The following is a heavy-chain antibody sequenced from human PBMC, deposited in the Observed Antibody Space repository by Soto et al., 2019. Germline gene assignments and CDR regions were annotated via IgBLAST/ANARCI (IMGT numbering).Heavy chain of an antibody. CDR3: AKERGSSSQDYYYYYGMDV. Sequence: PGGSLRLSCAASEFIFTNYAMNWVRQAPGKGLEWVSGVSVSGGDTYYADSVKGRFTISRDNSKNTLYLQMNSLRAEDTAVYYCAKERGSSSQDYYYYYGMDVWGQGTTVNVSS. D-gene: IGHD5-18*01. CDR2: VSVSGGDT. V-gene: IGHV3-23*01. CDR1: EFIFTNYA. J-gene: IGHJ6*02.